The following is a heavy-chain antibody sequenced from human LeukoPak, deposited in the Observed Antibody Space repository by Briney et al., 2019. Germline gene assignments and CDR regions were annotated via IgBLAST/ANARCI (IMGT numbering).Heavy chain of an antibody. J-gene: IGHJ4*02. CDR1: GFNFDDYA. Sequence: PGGSLRLSCAASGFNFDDYAMHWVRQAPGKGLEWVSLISWDGGSTYYADSVKGRFTISRDNSKNSLYLQMNSLRAEDTALYYCAKEYCSGGSCYSNAPGDYWGQGTLVTVSS. D-gene: IGHD2-15*01. CDR2: ISWDGGST. V-gene: IGHV3-43D*03. CDR3: AKEYCSGGSCYSNAPGDY.